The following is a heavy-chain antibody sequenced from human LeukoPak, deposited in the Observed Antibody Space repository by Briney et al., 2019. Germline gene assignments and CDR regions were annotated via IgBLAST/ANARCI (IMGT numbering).Heavy chain of an antibody. CDR3: ARDRGAAIPYYGMDV. CDR1: GFTFSSYA. CDR2: ISYDGSNK. Sequence: GGSLRLSCAASGFTFSSYAMHWVRQAPGKGLEWVAVISYDGSNKYCADSVKGRFTISRDNSKNTLYLQMNSLRAEDTAVYYCARDRGAAIPYYGMDVWGQGTTVTVSS. J-gene: IGHJ6*02. D-gene: IGHD2-21*01. V-gene: IGHV3-30-3*01.